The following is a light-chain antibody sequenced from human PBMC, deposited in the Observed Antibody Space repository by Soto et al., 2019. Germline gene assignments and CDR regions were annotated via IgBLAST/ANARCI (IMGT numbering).Light chain of an antibody. CDR2: DAS. V-gene: IGKV3-20*01. CDR1: QTVRNNY. J-gene: IGKJ1*01. Sequence: EFVLTQSPGTLSLSPGERATLSCRASQTVRNNYLAWYQQKPGQAPRLLIYDASNRATGIPARFSGSGSGTEFTLTIRSLQPDDFATYYCHQYNSYSTFGQGTKVDIK. CDR3: HQYNSYST.